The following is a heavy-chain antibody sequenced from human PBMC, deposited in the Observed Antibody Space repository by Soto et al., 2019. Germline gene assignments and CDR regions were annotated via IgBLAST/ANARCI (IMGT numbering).Heavy chain of an antibody. D-gene: IGHD2-15*01. V-gene: IGHV4-39*01. Sequence: PSETLSLTCTVSGGSIISSTHYWGWIRQPPGKGLEWIGTIYYSGSTYYSPSLKTRVTISVDTSKNQFSLKLTSVTAAESAVYYCASQLRCVVVAAATRSGWFDPWGQGTLVTVSS. J-gene: IGHJ5*02. CDR3: ASQLRCVVVAAATRSGWFDP. CDR1: GGSIISSTHY. CDR2: IYYSGST.